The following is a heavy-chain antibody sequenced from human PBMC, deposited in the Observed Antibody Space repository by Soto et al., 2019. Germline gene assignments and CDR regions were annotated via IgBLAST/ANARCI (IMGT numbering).Heavy chain of an antibody. D-gene: IGHD3-10*01. J-gene: IGHJ6*02. Sequence: QVQLQESGPGLVKPSETLSLTCTVSGDSLTNYYCSWFRQPPGKGLEWIGYIMYSGYSAYNLSLNRRVTMSMDTSKTQFSLMLESVTATDTAVYYCARHGFGPLHGLVDVWGQGTTVIVS. CDR2: IMYSGYS. CDR3: ARHGFGPLHGLVDV. CDR1: GDSLTNYY. V-gene: IGHV4-59*08.